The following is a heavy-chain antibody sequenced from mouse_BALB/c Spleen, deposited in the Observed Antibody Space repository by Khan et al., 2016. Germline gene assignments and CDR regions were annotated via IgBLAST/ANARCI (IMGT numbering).Heavy chain of an antibody. CDR1: GFTFSGYY. CDR3: ARDDRGFAY. J-gene: IGHJ3*01. CDR2: ISDGGSYT. D-gene: IGHD2-14*01. Sequence: EVELVESGGGLVKPGGSLKLSCAATGFTFSGYYMYWVRQTPEKRLEWVATISDGGSYTYYPDSVKGRFTITRDTAKNHLYLQMSSLKSEDTAMYYCARDDRGFAYWGQGTLVTVSA. V-gene: IGHV5-4*02.